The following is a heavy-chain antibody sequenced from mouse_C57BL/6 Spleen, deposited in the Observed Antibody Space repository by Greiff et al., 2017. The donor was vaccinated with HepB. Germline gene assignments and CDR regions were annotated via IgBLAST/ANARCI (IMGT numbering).Heavy chain of an antibody. Sequence: QVQLQQPGAELVKPGASVKMSCKASGYTFTSYWITWVKQRPGQGLEWIGDIYPGSGSTNYNEKFKSKATLTVDTSSSTAYMQLSSLTSEESAVYYCARDTTVVAPFSYWGQGTLVTVSA. CDR1: GYTFTSYW. CDR2: IYPGSGST. CDR3: ARDTTVVAPFSY. D-gene: IGHD1-1*01. J-gene: IGHJ3*01. V-gene: IGHV1-55*01.